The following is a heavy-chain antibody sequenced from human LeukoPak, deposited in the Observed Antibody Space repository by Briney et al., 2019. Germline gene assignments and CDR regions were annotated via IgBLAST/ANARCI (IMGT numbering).Heavy chain of an antibody. V-gene: IGHV3-21*01. Sequence: GGSLRLSCAASGFTFNIFNMNWVRQAPGKGLEWVSSITSGGDYIYYADSVKGRFTTSRDNAKNSLSLQLNSLRVEDTAVYYCARGHYDVLAASYKWTPDYWGQGTLVTVSS. CDR2: ITSGGDYI. CDR3: ARGHYDVLAASYKWTPDY. J-gene: IGHJ4*02. D-gene: IGHD3-9*01. CDR1: GFTFNIFN.